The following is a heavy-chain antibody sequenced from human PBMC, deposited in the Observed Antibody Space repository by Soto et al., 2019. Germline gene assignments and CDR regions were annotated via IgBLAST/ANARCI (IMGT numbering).Heavy chain of an antibody. J-gene: IGHJ6*03. CDR1: GGSFSGYY. D-gene: IGHD2-2*01. CDR2: INHSGST. Sequence: SETLSLTCAVYGGSFSGYYWSWIRQPPGKGLEWIGEINHSGSTNYNPSLKSRVTISVDTSKNQFSLKLSSVTAADTAVYYCARRYCSSTSCFPRYYYYYYMDVWGKGTTVTVSS. V-gene: IGHV4-34*01. CDR3: ARRYCSSTSCFPRYYYYYYMDV.